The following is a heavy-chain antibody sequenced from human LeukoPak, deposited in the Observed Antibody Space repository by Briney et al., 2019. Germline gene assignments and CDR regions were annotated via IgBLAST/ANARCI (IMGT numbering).Heavy chain of an antibody. CDR1: GGSFSGYY. CDR3: ARHRGYSYGRQDNYYYYYYMDV. J-gene: IGHJ6*03. Sequence: PSETLSLTCAVYGGSFSGYYWSWIRQPPGKGLEWIGEINHSGSTNYNPSLKSRVTISVDTSKNQFSLKLSSVTAADTAVYYCARHRGYSYGRQDNYYYYYYMDVWGKGTTVTVSS. V-gene: IGHV4-34*01. D-gene: IGHD5-18*01. CDR2: INHSGST.